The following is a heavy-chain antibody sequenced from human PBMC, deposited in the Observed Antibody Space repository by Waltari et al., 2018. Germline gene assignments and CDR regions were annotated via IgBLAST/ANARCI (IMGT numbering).Heavy chain of an antibody. CDR2: VNPRGGAT. CDR3: AREYCGGECRLFDF. V-gene: IGHV1-2*02. CDR1: RNLITAHF. Sequence: LVQSGAEVMKPGASVKVSCKVSRNLITAHFIPWLRQAPGQGLGWRGWVNPRGGATNFAQRFRGRITVTWDTSLSTSYLGLSGLSSDDTAIYYCAREYCGGECRLFDFWGQGTLVTVSS. J-gene: IGHJ4*02. D-gene: IGHD2-21*01.